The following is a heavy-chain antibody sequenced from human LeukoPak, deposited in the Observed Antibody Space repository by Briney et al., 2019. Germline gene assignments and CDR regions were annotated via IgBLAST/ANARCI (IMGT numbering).Heavy chain of an antibody. V-gene: IGHV3-74*01. CDR1: GFTFSTYC. J-gene: IGHJ4*02. CDR2: ICPDGTVT. D-gene: IGHD4-23*01. CDR3: ARGRPHGNDY. Sequence: GGSLRLSCAASGFTFSTYCMHWVRQAPGKGPMWVSRICPDGTVTNYADSVKARFIISRDNAKNTLYLQMNSLRVEDTAVYYCARGRPHGNDYWGQGTLVTVSS.